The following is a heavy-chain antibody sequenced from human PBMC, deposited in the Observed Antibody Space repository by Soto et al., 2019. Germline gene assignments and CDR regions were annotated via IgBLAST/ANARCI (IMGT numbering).Heavy chain of an antibody. CDR1: GGSISSYY. J-gene: IGHJ6*02. Sequence: SETLYLTCTVSGGSISSYYWSWIRQPPGKGLEWIGYIYYSGSTDYNPSLKSRVTISVDTSKNQFSLKLSSVTAADTAVYYCARSNYYGMDVWGQGTTVTV. CDR2: IYYSGST. V-gene: IGHV4-59*08. CDR3: ARSNYYGMDV.